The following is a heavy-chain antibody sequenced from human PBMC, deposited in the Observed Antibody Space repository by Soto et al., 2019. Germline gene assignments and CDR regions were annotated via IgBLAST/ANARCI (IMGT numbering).Heavy chain of an antibody. V-gene: IGHV1-2*04. Sequence: QVQLVQSGAEVKKPGASVTVSCRSSGDTFTDYYMHWVRQAPGQGLEWMGWINPNSGVTKYAQKFQGWVTMPRTTPSRPVTMRRSGRKSYAPAVFTGGRESGGATATLDYYYFYMDVWGTGTTVTVSS. CDR1: GDTFTDYY. D-gene: IGHD5-12*01. CDR2: INPNSGVT. CDR3: GRESGGATATLDYYYFYMDV. J-gene: IGHJ6*03.